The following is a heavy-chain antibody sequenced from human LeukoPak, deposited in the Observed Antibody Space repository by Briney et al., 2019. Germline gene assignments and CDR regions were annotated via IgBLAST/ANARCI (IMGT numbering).Heavy chain of an antibody. Sequence: SGGSLRLSCAASGFTFSSYAMSWVRQALGKGLEWVSAISGSGGSTYYADSVKGRFTISRDNAKNTLYLQMNSLRAEDTAVYYCARELVVPAYYFDYWGQGTLVTVSS. V-gene: IGHV3-23*01. D-gene: IGHD1-7*01. CDR3: ARELVVPAYYFDY. CDR1: GFTFSSYA. CDR2: ISGSGGST. J-gene: IGHJ4*02.